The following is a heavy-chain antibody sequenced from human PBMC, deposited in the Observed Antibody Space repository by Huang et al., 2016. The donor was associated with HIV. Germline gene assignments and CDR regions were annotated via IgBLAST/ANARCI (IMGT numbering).Heavy chain of an antibody. V-gene: IGHV4-59*02. D-gene: IGHD6-19*01. CDR1: GDSVSSHY. CDR3: VRDQGRRAVGGIDNWFDP. J-gene: IGHJ5*02. Sequence: QVRLQESGPGLVKPSETLSLSCTVSGDSVSSHYWGWIRHPPGKGLVWIGTVYDSGTTKYNPRLKSRITISVDTSKNGFSLNITSVSAADTAMYFCVRDQGRRAVGGIDNWFDPWGQGALVTVSS. CDR2: VYDSGTT.